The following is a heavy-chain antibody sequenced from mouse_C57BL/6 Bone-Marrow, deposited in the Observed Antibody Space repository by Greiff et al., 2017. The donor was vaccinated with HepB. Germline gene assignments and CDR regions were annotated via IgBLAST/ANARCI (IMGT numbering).Heavy chain of an antibody. D-gene: IGHD1-1*01. CDR3: ARGGFITTVPFAY. J-gene: IGHJ3*01. Sequence: QVQLKQSGAELVKPGASVKLSCKASGYTFTSYWMPWVKQRPGRGLEWIGRINPNSGGTKYNEKLKSKATLTVDKPSSTAYMQFSSLTSEDSAVYDCARGGFITTVPFAYWGQGTLVTVSA. CDR2: INPNSGGT. CDR1: GYTFTSYW. V-gene: IGHV1-72*01.